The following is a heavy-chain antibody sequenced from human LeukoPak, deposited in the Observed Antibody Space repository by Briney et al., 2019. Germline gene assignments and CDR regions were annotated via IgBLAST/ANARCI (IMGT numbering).Heavy chain of an antibody. CDR3: ARGTGDYDFWSGYYLGPTYYYYYYMDV. Sequence: KPSETLSLTCTVSGGSISSHYWSWIRQPPGKGLEWIGYIYYSGSTNYNPSLKSRVTISVDTSKNQFCLNLSSVTAADTAVYYCARGTGDYDFWSGYYLGPTYYYYYYMDVWGKGTTVTVSS. V-gene: IGHV4-59*11. CDR1: GGSISSHY. D-gene: IGHD3-3*01. J-gene: IGHJ6*03. CDR2: IYYSGST.